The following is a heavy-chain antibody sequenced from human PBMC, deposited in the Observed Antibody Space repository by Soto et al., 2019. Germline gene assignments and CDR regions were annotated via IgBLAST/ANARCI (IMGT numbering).Heavy chain of an antibody. D-gene: IGHD2-2*01. CDR1: GFTFRIYA. J-gene: IGHJ4*02. Sequence: GGSLRLSCAASGFTFRIYAMSWVRQAPGKGLEWVSDISGGGGGTYYADSVKGRFTMSRDDSMSTVYLQMNSLRAEDTAVYYCAKRRRLGVPAALDSWGPGTLVTVSS. CDR3: AKRRRLGVPAALDS. CDR2: ISGGGGGT. V-gene: IGHV3-23*01.